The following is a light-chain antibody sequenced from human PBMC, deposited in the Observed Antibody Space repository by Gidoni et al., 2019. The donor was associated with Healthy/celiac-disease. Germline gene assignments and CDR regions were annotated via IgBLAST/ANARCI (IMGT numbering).Light chain of an antibody. CDR1: SLRSNY. CDR3: NSRDNSGNHLV. Sequence: SSELTQAPAVSVALGQTVRITCPGDSLRSNYESWYQQKPGQAPVLVIYGKNNRPPGIPDPFSGSSSGNTASFTITGAQAEDEADYYCNSRDNSGNHLVFGGGTKLTVL. J-gene: IGLJ3*02. V-gene: IGLV3-19*01. CDR2: GKN.